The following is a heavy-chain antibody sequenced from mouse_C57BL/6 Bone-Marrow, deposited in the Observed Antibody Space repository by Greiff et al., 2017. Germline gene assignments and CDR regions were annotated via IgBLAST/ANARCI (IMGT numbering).Heavy chain of an antibody. CDR2: INPNNGGT. Sequence: EVQLQQSGPELVKPGASVKISCKASGYTFTDYYMNWVKQSHGKSLEWIGDINPNNGGTSYNQKFKGKATLTVDKSSSTAYMELRSLTSEDSAVYYCARERVDYDPWFAYWGQGTLVTVSA. CDR1: GYTFTDYY. J-gene: IGHJ3*01. V-gene: IGHV1-26*01. D-gene: IGHD2-4*01. CDR3: ARERVDYDPWFAY.